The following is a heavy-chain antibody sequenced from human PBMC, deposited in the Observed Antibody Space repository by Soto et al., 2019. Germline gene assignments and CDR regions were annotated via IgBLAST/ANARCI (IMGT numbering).Heavy chain of an antibody. Sequence: GGSLRLSCAASGFTFSSYAMSWVRQAPGKGLEWVSAIRGSGGSTYYADSVKGRFTISRDNSKNTLYLQMNSLRAEDTAVYYCAKDANYGDYYYYYYMDVWGKGTTVTVSS. CDR3: AKDANYGDYYYYYYMDV. J-gene: IGHJ6*03. V-gene: IGHV3-23*01. CDR2: IRGSGGST. D-gene: IGHD4-17*01. CDR1: GFTFSSYA.